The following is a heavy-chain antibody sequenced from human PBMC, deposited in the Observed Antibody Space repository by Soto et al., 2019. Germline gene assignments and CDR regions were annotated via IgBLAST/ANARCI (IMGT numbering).Heavy chain of an antibody. CDR3: ARRKSYYYREEAFDI. CDR1: GGTFSSYA. Sequence: SVKVSCKASGGTFSSYAISWVRQAPGQGLEWMGGIIPIFGTANYAQKFQGRVTITADESTSTAYMELSSLRSEDTAVYYCARRKSYYYREEAFDIWGQGTMVTVSS. V-gene: IGHV1-69*13. CDR2: IIPIFGTA. J-gene: IGHJ3*02. D-gene: IGHD3-22*01.